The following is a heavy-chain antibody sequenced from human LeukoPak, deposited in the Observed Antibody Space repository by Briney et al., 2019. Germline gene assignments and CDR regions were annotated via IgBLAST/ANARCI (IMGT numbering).Heavy chain of an antibody. V-gene: IGHV3-23*01. D-gene: IGHD5-18*01. Sequence: GGSLRLSCAASGFTFSSYGMSWVRQAPGKGLEWVSSISGSGGSTYYADSVKGRFTISRDNSKNTLYLQMNSLRAEDTAVYYCAKDLWIQLWLPGGLWDYWGQGTLVTVSS. J-gene: IGHJ4*02. CDR2: ISGSGGST. CDR3: AKDLWIQLWLPGGLWDY. CDR1: GFTFSSYG.